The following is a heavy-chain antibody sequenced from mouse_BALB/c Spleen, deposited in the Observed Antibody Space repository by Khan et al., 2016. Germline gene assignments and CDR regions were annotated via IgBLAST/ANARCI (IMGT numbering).Heavy chain of an antibody. CDR2: ISSGSSSI. D-gene: IGHD2-12*01. V-gene: IGHV5-17*02. CDR3: ARDGRPWFAY. Sequence: EVELVESGGGLVQPGGSRKLSCAVSGFTFSSFGMHWVRQAPEKGLEWVAYISSGSSSIYYADTVKGRFTISRDNHKNTLFLQMTSLRSEDTAMYYCARDGRPWFAYWGQGTLVTVSA. CDR1: GFTFSSFG. J-gene: IGHJ3*01.